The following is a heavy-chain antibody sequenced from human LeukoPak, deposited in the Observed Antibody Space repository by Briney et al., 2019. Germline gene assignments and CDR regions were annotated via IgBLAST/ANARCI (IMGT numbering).Heavy chain of an antibody. D-gene: IGHD6-19*01. V-gene: IGHV4-59*02. CDR2: ISYSGST. CDR1: GGSVSSYH. Sequence: SETPSLTCTVSGGSVSSYHWGWIRQPPGKGLEWIGHISYSGSTNYNPSLKSRVTISVDTSKNQFSLRLSSVTAADTAVYYCARHRGIAVAGYIIDYWGQGTLVTVSS. J-gene: IGHJ4*02. CDR3: ARHRGIAVAGYIIDY.